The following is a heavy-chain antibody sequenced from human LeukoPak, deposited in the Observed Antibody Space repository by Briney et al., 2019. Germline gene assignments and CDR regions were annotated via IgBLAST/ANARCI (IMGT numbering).Heavy chain of an antibody. CDR1: GGSISSGDYY. J-gene: IGHJ4*02. D-gene: IGHD7-27*01. CDR3: ARLGDENWGSEIDY. V-gene: IGHV4-30-4*08. Sequence: PSETLSLTCTVSGGSISSGDYYWSWIRQPPGKGLEWIGYIYYSGSTYYNPSLKSRVTISVDTSKNQFSLKLSSVTAADTAVYYCARLGDENWGSEIDYLGRGTLVTDSS. CDR2: IYYSGST.